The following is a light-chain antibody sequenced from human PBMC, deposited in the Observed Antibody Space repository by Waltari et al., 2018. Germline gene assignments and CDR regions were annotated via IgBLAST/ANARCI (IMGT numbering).Light chain of an antibody. J-gene: IGKJ3*01. Sequence: DIVMTQSPDSLAVSPGVRATINCKSSQSVLYNSNNKNYLAWYQQKPGQPPKLLIYWASTRESGVPDRFSGSGSGTDFTLTVSSLQAEDVAVYYCQQYYTTPFTFGPGTKVDI. V-gene: IGKV4-1*01. CDR2: WAS. CDR1: QSVLYNSNNKNY. CDR3: QQYYTTPFT.